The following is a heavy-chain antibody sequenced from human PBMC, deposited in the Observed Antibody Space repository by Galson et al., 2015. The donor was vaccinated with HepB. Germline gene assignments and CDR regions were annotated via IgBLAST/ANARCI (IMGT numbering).Heavy chain of an antibody. CDR1: GYTFSSYG. V-gene: IGHV1-18*01. J-gene: IGHJ6*03. CDR2: INAYSGNT. CDR3: ARVNRVFSFPTYDYYMDV. Sequence: SVKVSCKASGYTFSSYGISWVRQAPGQGLQWVGWINAYSGNTNYPQTVQGRVTMTTDTSTSTAYMELRGLKSDDPAVYYCARVNRVFSFPTYDYYMDVWGKGTTVTVSS. D-gene: IGHD3-9*01.